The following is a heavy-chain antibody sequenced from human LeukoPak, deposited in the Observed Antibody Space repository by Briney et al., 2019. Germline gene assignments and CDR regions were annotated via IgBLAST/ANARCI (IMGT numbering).Heavy chain of an antibody. J-gene: IGHJ4*02. CDR3: ARGGAYGDYLSYFDY. D-gene: IGHD4-17*01. V-gene: IGHV1-2*02. Sequence: ASVKVSYKASGYTFTGYYMHWVRQAPGQGLEWMGWINPNSGGTNYAQKFQGRVTMTRDTSISTAYMELSRLRSDDTAVYYCARGGAYGDYLSYFDYWGQGTLVTVSS. CDR1: GYTFTGYY. CDR2: INPNSGGT.